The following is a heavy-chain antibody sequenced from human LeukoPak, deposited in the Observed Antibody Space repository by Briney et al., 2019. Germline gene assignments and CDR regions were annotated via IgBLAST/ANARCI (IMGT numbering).Heavy chain of an antibody. V-gene: IGHV3-23*01. CDR1: GFTFSSYA. Sequence: GGSLRLSCAASGFTFSSYAMSWVRQAPGKGLEWVSAISGSGGSTYYADSVKGRFIISRDNSKNTLYLQMNTLRVEDTAVYYCARVIVATITGGLDYWGQGTLVTVSS. J-gene: IGHJ4*02. D-gene: IGHD5-12*01. CDR2: ISGSGGST. CDR3: ARVIVATITGGLDY.